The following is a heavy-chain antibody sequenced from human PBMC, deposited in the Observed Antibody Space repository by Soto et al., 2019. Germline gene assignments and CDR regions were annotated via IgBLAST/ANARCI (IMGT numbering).Heavy chain of an antibody. Sequence: QVQQVQSGAEVKKPGSSVKVSCKASGGTFSSYSINWVRQAPGQGLEWMGEIIPIFGTANYAQKFQGRVTITADESTSTAYMELSSLRSEDTAVYYCARDGGRHSGGIDYLGQGTLVTVSS. CDR3: ARDGGRHSGGIDY. CDR1: GGTFSSYS. V-gene: IGHV1-69*01. CDR2: IIPIFGTA. J-gene: IGHJ4*02. D-gene: IGHD1-26*01.